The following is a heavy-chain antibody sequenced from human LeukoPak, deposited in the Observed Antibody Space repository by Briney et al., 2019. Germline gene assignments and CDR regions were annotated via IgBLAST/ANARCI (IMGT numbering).Heavy chain of an antibody. V-gene: IGHV3-30*02. J-gene: IGHJ4*02. CDR3: AKGGVVTAQVYFDH. Sequence: GGSLRLSCAASGFTFSSYWMHWVRQAPGKGLGWVAFIRYDGSNKYYADSVRGRFTISRDNSKNTLYLQMNSLRAEDTAIYYCAKGGVVTAQVYFDHWGREPWSPSPQ. D-gene: IGHD2-21*02. CDR2: IRYDGSNK. CDR1: GFTFSSYW.